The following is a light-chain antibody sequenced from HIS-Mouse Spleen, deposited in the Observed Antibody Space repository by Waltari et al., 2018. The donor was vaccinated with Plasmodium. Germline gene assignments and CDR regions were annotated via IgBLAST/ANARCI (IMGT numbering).Light chain of an antibody. CDR3: YSTDSSGNHRV. Sequence: SYELTQPPSVSVSPGQTARITCSGDALPNKYAYWDQQKSGQAPVLVIYKDSKRPSGIPERFSGSSSGTMATLTISGAQVEDEADYYCYSTDSSGNHRVFGGGTKLTVL. V-gene: IGLV3-10*01. J-gene: IGLJ3*02. CDR1: ALPNKY. CDR2: KDS.